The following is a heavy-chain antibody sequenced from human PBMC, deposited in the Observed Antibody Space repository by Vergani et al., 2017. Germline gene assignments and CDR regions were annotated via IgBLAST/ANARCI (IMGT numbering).Heavy chain of an antibody. CDR3: ARDFGGEWYFDL. V-gene: IGHV3-20*04. CDR1: GFSFDDHG. J-gene: IGHJ2*01. CDR2: VFRNGNV. Sequence: EVLLAESGGRMVRPGGSLRLSCAASGFSFDDHGMGWVRQVPGKGLEWIGYVFRNGNVNYNPSFNFRVAIDTSNNELSLRVTSVTAADTAVYYCARDFGGEWYFDLWGRGATVTVSS. D-gene: IGHD4-23*01.